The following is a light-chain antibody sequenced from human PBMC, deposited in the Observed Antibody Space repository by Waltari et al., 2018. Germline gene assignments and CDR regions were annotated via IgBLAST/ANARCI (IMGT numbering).Light chain of an antibody. J-gene: IGKJ1*01. Sequence: DIVLTQSPGTLSLSPGERATLSCRASQSVSNNYLAWYQQKPGQAPRLLIHGASSRATGIPDRFSGSGSGTDFTLTIRRLEPEDFAVYYCQQYGSSRTFGQGTKVEIK. CDR3: QQYGSSRT. CDR2: GAS. CDR1: QSVSNNY. V-gene: IGKV3-20*01.